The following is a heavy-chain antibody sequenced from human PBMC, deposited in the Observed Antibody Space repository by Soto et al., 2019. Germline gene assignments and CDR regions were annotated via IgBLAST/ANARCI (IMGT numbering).Heavy chain of an antibody. V-gene: IGHV1-46*01. J-gene: IGHJ4*02. CDR2: INPSGGST. Sequence: SVEVCFKASGYTFTSYYMHWVRQAPGQGLEWMGIINPSGGSTSYAQKFQGRVTMTRDTSTSTVYMELSSLRSEDTAVYYCASHHLQQLYPSFDYWGQGTLVTVSS. D-gene: IGHD6-13*01. CDR3: ASHHLQQLYPSFDY. CDR1: GYTFTSYY.